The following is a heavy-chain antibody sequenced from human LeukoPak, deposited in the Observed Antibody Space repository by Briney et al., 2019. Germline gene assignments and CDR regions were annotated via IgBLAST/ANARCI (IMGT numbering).Heavy chain of an antibody. D-gene: IGHD6-13*01. V-gene: IGHV3-53*04. CDR3: ASNLAAAGMFYYYGMDV. CDR2: IYSGGST. J-gene: IGHJ6*02. CDR1: GFTVSSNY. Sequence: GGSLRLTCAASGFTVSSNYMSWVRQAPGKGLEWVSVIYSGGSTYYADSVKGRSTISRHNSKNTLYLQMNSLRAEDTAVYYCASNLAAAGMFYYYGMDVWGQGTTVTVSS.